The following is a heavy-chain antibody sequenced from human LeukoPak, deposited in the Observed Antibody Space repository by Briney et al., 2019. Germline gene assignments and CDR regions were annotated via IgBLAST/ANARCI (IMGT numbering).Heavy chain of an antibody. CDR1: GYTFTGYY. CDR2: VNLNSGDK. CDR3: ARDRAKSGADIDAFDF. D-gene: IGHD3-9*01. Sequence: ASVRVSFKASGYTFTGYYMHWVRQAPGQGPEWMGWVNLNSGDKKCAQKVQGRVTMTRDTSISTPYMELNWLRSDDTAVYYCARDRAKSGADIDAFDFWGQGTMVIVSS. V-gene: IGHV1-2*02. J-gene: IGHJ3*01.